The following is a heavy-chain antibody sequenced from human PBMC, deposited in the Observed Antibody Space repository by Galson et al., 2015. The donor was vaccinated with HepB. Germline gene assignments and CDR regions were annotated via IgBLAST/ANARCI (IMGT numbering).Heavy chain of an antibody. Sequence: SLRLSCAASGFTFSSYSMNWVRQAPGKGLEWISYISGSSGTIYYADSVKGRFTISRNNAKNSLYLQMNSLRDDDTAVYYCARYRVGVVVTGPGGSFDSWGQGTLVAVSS. V-gene: IGHV3-48*02. CDR1: GFTFSSYS. CDR3: ARYRVGVVVTGPGGSFDS. CDR2: ISGSSGTI. J-gene: IGHJ4*02. D-gene: IGHD2-21*02.